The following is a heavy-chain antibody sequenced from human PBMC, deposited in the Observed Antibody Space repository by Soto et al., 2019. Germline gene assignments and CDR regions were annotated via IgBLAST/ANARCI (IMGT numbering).Heavy chain of an antibody. CDR2: IYPGDSDT. D-gene: IGHD2-2*01. CDR3: ARLQLGTNYYYCGMNV. Sequence: GESLKISCKGSGYSFTSYWIGWVRQMPGKGLEWMGIIYPGDSDTRYSPSFQGQVTISADKSISTAYLQWSSLKASDTAMYYCARLQLGTNYYYCGMNVWDKGTTVAVSS. V-gene: IGHV5-51*01. CDR1: GYSFTSYW. J-gene: IGHJ6*04.